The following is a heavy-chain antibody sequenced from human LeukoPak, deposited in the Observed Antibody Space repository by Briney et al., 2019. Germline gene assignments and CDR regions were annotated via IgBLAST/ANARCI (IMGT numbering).Heavy chain of an antibody. CDR2: IRYDGSNK. J-gene: IGHJ4*02. V-gene: IGHV3-30*02. D-gene: IGHD6-19*01. Sequence: GGSLRPSCAASGFTFSSYGMHWVRQAPGKGLEWVAFIRYDGSNKCYADSAKGRFTISRDNSKNTLYLQMNSLRAEDTAVYYCAREKSSGPVRLQLDYWGQGTLVTVSS. CDR3: AREKSSGPVRLQLDY. CDR1: GFTFSSYG.